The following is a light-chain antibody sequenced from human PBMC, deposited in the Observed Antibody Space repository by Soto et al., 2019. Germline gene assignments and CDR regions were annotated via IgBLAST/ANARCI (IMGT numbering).Light chain of an antibody. J-gene: IGLJ2*01. V-gene: IGLV2-11*01. CDR1: SSDVGTYNY. CDR2: DVT. CDR3: FSYADYYTVL. Sequence: QSALTQPRSVSGSLGQSVTISCSGTSSDVGTYNYVSWYQQHPGKAPKLMIYDVTKRPSGVPDRFSGSQSGNTASLTISGLHTEDEADYYCFSYADYYTVLFGGGTKVTVL.